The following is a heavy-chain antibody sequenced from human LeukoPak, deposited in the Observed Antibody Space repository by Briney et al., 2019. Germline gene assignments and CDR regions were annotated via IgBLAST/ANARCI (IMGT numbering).Heavy chain of an antibody. V-gene: IGHV3-11*04. J-gene: IGHJ4*02. Sequence: GGSLRLSCAASGFTFSDYYMSWIRQAPGEGLEWVSYISSSGSTIYYADSVKGRFTISRDNAKNSLYLQMNSLRAEDTAVYYCARDSTYYYDRSGYYSGWGQGTLVTVSS. CDR3: ARDSTYYYDRSGYYSG. CDR2: ISSSGSTI. CDR1: GFTFSDYY. D-gene: IGHD3-22*01.